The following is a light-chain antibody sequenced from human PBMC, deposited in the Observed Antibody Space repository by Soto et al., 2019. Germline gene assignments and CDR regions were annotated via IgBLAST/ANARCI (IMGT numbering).Light chain of an antibody. V-gene: IGLV2-11*01. CDR3: CSYAGSYTYV. Sequence: QSALTQPRSVSGSAGQSVTISCTGTSSDVGGYNYVSWYQQHPGKAPKLMIYDVTQRPSGVPDRFSGSKSANTASLTISGLQAEDEADYYCCSYAGSYTYVFGTGTKVTVL. CDR1: SSDVGGYNY. CDR2: DVT. J-gene: IGLJ1*01.